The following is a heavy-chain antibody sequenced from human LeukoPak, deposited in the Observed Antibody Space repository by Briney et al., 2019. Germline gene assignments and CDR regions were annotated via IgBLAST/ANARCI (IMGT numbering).Heavy chain of an antibody. D-gene: IGHD3-16*01. CDR3: ARVGDYALKE. CDR2: IYTSGST. V-gene: IGHV4-59*10. CDR1: GGSFSGYY. J-gene: IGHJ4*02. Sequence: SETLSLTCAVDGGSFSGYYWRWIRQPAGKGLEWIGRIYTSGSTNYNPSLKSRVTMSVDTSKSQCTLKLSSVTAADTAVYYRARVGDYALKEWGQGTLVTVSS.